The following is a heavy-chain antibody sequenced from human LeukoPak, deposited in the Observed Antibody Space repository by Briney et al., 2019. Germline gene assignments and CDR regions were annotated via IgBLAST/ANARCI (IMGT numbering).Heavy chain of an antibody. Sequence: PSETLSLTCAAYGGSFSGYYWSWIRQPPGKGLEWIGEINHSGSTNYNPSLKSRVTISVDTSKNQFSLKLSSVTAADTAVYYCARVRRIAARPMDYWGQGTLVTVSS. V-gene: IGHV4-34*01. D-gene: IGHD6-6*01. CDR1: GGSFSGYY. J-gene: IGHJ4*02. CDR3: ARVRRIAARPMDY. CDR2: INHSGST.